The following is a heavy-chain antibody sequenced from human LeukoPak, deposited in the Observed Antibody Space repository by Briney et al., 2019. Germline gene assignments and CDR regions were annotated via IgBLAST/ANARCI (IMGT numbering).Heavy chain of an antibody. D-gene: IGHD2/OR15-2a*01. Sequence: KPSETLSLTCTVSGDSISRSYWGWIRQPPGKGLEWIGYIYYSGNTNYNPSLKSRVTISVDTSRNRFSLKLSSVTAADTAVYYCARHRNFFDYWGQGILVTVFS. CDR2: IYYSGNT. V-gene: IGHV4-59*01. CDR1: GDSISRSY. J-gene: IGHJ4*02. CDR3: ARHRNFFDY.